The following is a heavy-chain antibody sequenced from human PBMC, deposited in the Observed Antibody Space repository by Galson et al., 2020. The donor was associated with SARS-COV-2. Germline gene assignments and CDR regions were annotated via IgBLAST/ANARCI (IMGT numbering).Heavy chain of an antibody. CDR1: GFTFSSYG. CDR3: ARDLALGQQLVNY. J-gene: IGHJ4*02. V-gene: IGHV3-33*01. D-gene: IGHD6-13*01. Sequence: GGSLRLSCAASGFTFSSYGMHWVRQAPGKGREWVAVIWYDGSNKYYADSVKGRFTISRDNSKNTLYLQMNSLRAEDTAVYYCARDLALGQQLVNYWGQGTLVTVSS. CDR2: IWYDGSNK.